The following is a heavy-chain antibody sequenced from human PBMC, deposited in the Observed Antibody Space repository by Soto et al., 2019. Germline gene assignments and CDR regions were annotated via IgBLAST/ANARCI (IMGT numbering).Heavy chain of an antibody. Sequence: SETLSLTCTVSGGSITSSYWRWSRRPPGKGREWIAYIYDTGISGYTPSTSYNPSLKSRVTMSVDTSKSQFSLKLTSVTAADTAVYYCARGPYDSSGFYSAFDIWGQGTMVTVSS. V-gene: IGHV4-59*01. CDR1: GGSITSSY. D-gene: IGHD3-22*01. CDR3: ARGPYDSSGFYSAFDI. J-gene: IGHJ3*02. CDR2: IYDTGISGYTPST.